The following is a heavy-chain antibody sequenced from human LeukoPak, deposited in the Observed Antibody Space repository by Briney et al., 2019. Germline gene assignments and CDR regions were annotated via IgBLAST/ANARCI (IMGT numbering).Heavy chain of an antibody. V-gene: IGHV3-30*18. D-gene: IGHD2-21*02. Sequence: GGSLRLSCAASGFTFSSYGMHWVRQAPGKGLEWVAVISYDGSNKYYADSVKGRFTISRDNSKNTLYLQMNSLRAEDTAVYYCAKDHPLYCGGDCLHDYWGQGTLVTVSS. J-gene: IGHJ4*02. CDR2: ISYDGSNK. CDR3: AKDHPLYCGGDCLHDY. CDR1: GFTFSSYG.